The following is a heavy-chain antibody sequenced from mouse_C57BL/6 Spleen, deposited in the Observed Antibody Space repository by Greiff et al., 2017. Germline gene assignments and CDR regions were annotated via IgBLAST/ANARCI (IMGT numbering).Heavy chain of an antibody. CDR1: GYTFTDYN. J-gene: IGHJ1*03. CDR2: INPNNGGT. D-gene: IGHD2-2*01. V-gene: IGHV1-18*01. Sequence: EVQLQQSGPELVKPGASVKIPCKASGYTFTDYNMDWVKQSHGKSLEWIGDINPNNGGTIYNQKFKGKATLTVDKSSSTAYMELRSLTSEDTAVYYCARRRYGYDLYWYFDVWGTGTTVTVSS. CDR3: ARRRYGYDLYWYFDV.